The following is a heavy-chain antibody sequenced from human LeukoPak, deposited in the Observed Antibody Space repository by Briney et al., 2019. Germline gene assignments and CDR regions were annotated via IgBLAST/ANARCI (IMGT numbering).Heavy chain of an antibody. D-gene: IGHD3-10*01. Sequence: PSETLSLTCTVSGGSLSSSSYFWGWIRQPPGKGLEWIGSIYYSGSTYYNPSLKSRVTISVDMSKNQFSMKLSSVTAADTAVYYCASALWFGELELDPWGQGTLVTVSS. V-gene: IGHV4-39*01. CDR3: ASALWFGELELDP. CDR1: GGSLSSSSYF. CDR2: IYYSGST. J-gene: IGHJ5*02.